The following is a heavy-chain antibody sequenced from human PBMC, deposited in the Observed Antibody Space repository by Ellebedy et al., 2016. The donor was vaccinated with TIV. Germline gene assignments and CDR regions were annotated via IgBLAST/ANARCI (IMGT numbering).Heavy chain of an antibody. D-gene: IGHD5-24*01. CDR3: ARDPAGGAGWLQSFDY. V-gene: IGHV3-30*04. J-gene: IGHJ4*02. Sequence: PGGSLRLSCAASGFTFTNYAMHWVRQAPGKGLEWLAVISFDSNHKYYADSVRGRFTISRDNLKDKVHLQMSRLRAEDTALYYCARDPAGGAGWLQSFDYWGRGILLAVSS. CDR2: ISFDSNHK. CDR1: GFTFTNYA.